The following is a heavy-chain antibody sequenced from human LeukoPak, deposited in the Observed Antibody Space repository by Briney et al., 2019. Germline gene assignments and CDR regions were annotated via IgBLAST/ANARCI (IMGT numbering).Heavy chain of an antibody. Sequence: SETLSLTCAVYGGSFSGYYWSWIRQPPGKGLEWIGEINHSGSTNYNPSLKSRVTISVDTSKNQFSLKLSSVTAADTAVYYCARLTVTGGLYYYYYMDVWGXGTTVTVSS. CDR1: GGSFSGYY. CDR3: ARLTVTGGLYYYYYMDV. V-gene: IGHV4-34*01. J-gene: IGHJ6*03. D-gene: IGHD4-17*01. CDR2: INHSGST.